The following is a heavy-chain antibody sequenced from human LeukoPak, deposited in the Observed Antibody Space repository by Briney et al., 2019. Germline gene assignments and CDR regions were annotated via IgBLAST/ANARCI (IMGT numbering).Heavy chain of an antibody. CDR3: ARNISPFWSGNNHDAFDI. J-gene: IGHJ3*02. D-gene: IGHD3-3*01. Sequence: ASVKVSCKASGYTFTSYGISWVRQAPGQGLEWMGWISAYNGNTNYAQKLQGRVTITADESTSTAYMELSSLRSEDTAVYYCARNISPFWSGNNHDAFDIWGQGTMVTVSS. V-gene: IGHV1-18*01. CDR2: ISAYNGNT. CDR1: GYTFTSYG.